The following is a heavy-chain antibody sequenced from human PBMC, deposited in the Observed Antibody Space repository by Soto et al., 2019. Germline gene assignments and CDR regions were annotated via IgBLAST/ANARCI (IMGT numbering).Heavy chain of an antibody. Sequence: EVQLLESGGGLVQPGGSLRLSCAASGFTFSTYSMTWVRQAPGKGLEWVSTIRDSGHSTHYADSVRGRFAISRDNSKNALFLQMKSLRAEDTAVYYCERVKAQILSSGWYGGGDIWGQGTMVTVSS. CDR2: IRDSGHST. J-gene: IGHJ3*02. CDR3: ERVKAQILSSGWYGGGDI. CDR1: GFTFSTYS. D-gene: IGHD6-19*01. V-gene: IGHV3-23*01.